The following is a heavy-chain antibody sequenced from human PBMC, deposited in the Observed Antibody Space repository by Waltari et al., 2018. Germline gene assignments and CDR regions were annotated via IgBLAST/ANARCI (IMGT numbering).Heavy chain of an antibody. CDR2: MYYSGGT. CDR1: GDSMSNYY. J-gene: IGHJ4*02. Sequence: QVQLQGSGPGLVRPSETLSLTCTVSGDSMSNYYWCWIRQPPGEGLEWIGYMYYSGGTNYNPSLKSRVTMSVDTSKNQFSLNLISVTAADTAVYYCARFVATTGYDYWGQGTLVTVSS. CDR3: ARFVATTGYDY. V-gene: IGHV4-59*01. D-gene: IGHD5-12*01.